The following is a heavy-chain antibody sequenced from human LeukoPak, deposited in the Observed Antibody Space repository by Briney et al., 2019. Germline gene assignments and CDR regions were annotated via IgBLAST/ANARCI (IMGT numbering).Heavy chain of an antibody. Sequence: PGGSLRLSCVVSGITFSSYAMNWVRQAPGKGLECVSYISTSGSTIYYADSVKGRFTISRDNAKNSLYLQMNGLRAEDTAIYYCASPHWLAFWGQGTMVTVSS. CDR3: ASPHWLAF. V-gene: IGHV3-48*03. CDR1: GITFSSYA. J-gene: IGHJ4*02. CDR2: ISTSGSTI. D-gene: IGHD6-19*01.